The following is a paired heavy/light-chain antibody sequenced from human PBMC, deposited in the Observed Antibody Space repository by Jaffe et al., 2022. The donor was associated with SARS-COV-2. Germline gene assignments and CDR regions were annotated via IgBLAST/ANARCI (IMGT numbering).Light chain of an antibody. J-gene: IGKJ1*01. V-gene: IGKV4-1*01. CDR1: QTVLYSSNNKNY. CDR2: WAS. CDR3: QQYYSTQT. Sequence: IVVTQSPGSLAVSLGERATINCKSSQTVLYSSNNKNYLAWYQQKPGQPPKLLISWASTRESGVPDRFSGSGSGTDFTLTISSLQAEDVAVYYCQQYYSTQTFGQGTKVEI.
Heavy chain of an antibody. CDR1: GDSISSGSYY. CDR3: VRERSGYDFSGLFEH. D-gene: IGHD5-12*01. J-gene: IGHJ4*02. Sequence: QVQLQESGPGLVKPSETLSLTCTVSGDSISSGSYYWSWIRQPAEKGLEWIGRLHTRGSTNNNPSLKSRVTMSIDASKNQFSLKLSSVTAADTAVYYCVRERSGYDFSGLFEHWGQGTLVTVSS. CDR2: LHTRGST. V-gene: IGHV4-61*02.